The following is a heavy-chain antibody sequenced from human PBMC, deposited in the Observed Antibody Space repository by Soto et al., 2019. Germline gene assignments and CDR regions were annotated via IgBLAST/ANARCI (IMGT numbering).Heavy chain of an antibody. CDR2: IKQDGSEK. CDR1: GFTFSSYW. V-gene: IGHV3-7*01. J-gene: IGHJ5*02. D-gene: IGHD2-2*02. CDR3: ARNGYCSSTSCHTLNWFDP. Sequence: EVQLVESGGGLVQPGGSLRLSCAASGFTFSSYWMSWVRQAPGKGLEWVANIKQDGSEKYYVDSVKGRFTISRDNAKNSLYLQMNSLRAEDTAVYYCARNGYCSSTSCHTLNWFDPWGQGTLVTVSS.